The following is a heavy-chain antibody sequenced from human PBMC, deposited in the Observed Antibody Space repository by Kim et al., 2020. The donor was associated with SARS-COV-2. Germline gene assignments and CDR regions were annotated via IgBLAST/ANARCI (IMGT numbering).Heavy chain of an antibody. Sequence: GGSLRLSCAASGFTFSSYAMHWVRQAPGKGLEWVAVISYDGSNKYYADSVKGRFTISRDNSKNTLYLQMNSLRAEDTAVYYCARDLPDYWGQGTLVTVSS. J-gene: IGHJ4*02. CDR1: GFTFSSYA. V-gene: IGHV3-30*01. CDR2: ISYDGSNK. CDR3: ARDLPDY.